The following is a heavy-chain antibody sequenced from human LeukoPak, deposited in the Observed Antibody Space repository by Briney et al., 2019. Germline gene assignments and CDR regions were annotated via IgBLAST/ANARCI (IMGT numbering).Heavy chain of an antibody. V-gene: IGHV3-23*01. Sequence: GGTLRLSCAASGFTFSSYGMSWVRQAPGKGLEWVSAISGSGGSTYYADSVKGRFTISRDNSKNTLYLQMNSLRAEDTAVYYCAKDQKYYYGSGSYYCAFDIWGQGTMVTVSS. CDR2: ISGSGGST. J-gene: IGHJ3*02. D-gene: IGHD3-10*01. CDR3: AKDQKYYYGSGSYYCAFDI. CDR1: GFTFSSYG.